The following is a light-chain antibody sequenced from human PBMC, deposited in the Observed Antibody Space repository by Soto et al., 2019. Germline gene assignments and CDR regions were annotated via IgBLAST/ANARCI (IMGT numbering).Light chain of an antibody. Sequence: EIVLTQSPGTLSLSPGERATLSCRASQSVSNNYLAWYQQKPGQAPRLLIYDASNRATGIPARFSGSGSGTDFTLTISSLEPEDFAVYYCQQRSNWPETFGPGTKVDI. V-gene: IGKV3-11*01. J-gene: IGKJ3*01. CDR2: DAS. CDR3: QQRSNWPET. CDR1: QSVSNNY.